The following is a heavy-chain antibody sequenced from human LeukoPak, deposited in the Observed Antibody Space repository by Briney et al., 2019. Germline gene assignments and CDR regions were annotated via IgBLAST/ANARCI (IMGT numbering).Heavy chain of an antibody. CDR2: MNPNSGNT. CDR3: ARAPGAYDAFDI. V-gene: IGHV1-8*01. Sequence: ASVKVSCKASGYTFTSYDINWVRQATGQGLEWMGWMNPNSGNTGYAQKFQGRVTMTRNTSISTAYMELSSLRSEDTAVYYCARAPGAYDAFDIWGQGTMVTVSS. J-gene: IGHJ3*02. CDR1: GYTFTSYD.